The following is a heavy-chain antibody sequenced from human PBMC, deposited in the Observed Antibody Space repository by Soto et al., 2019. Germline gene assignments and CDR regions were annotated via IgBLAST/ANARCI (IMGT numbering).Heavy chain of an antibody. CDR3: ARGSGIVALPGELEDVNYDY. CDR2: INESGST. D-gene: IGHD1-1*01. J-gene: IGHJ4*02. V-gene: IGHV4-34*01. CDR1: GQSFSGHS. Sequence: QVQLQQWGAGLVKPSETLSLSCAVYGQSFSGHSWAWIRQPPGKGLEWIGEINESGSTYYNPSLMRRVTISTDTSNNQFSVKLSSVSAADTAAYFCARGSGIVALPGELEDVNYDYWGQGTLVNVSS.